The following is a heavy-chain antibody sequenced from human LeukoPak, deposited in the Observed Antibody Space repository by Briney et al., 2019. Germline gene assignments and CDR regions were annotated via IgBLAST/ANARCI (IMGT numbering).Heavy chain of an antibody. Sequence: ASVKVSCKTSGYTFTTYGINWVRQAPGQGLEWMGWISAYNGNTNYAQKVQDRVTMTTDTSTSTGYMELRGLRSDDTAVYYCAAAASGSPANFDYWGQGTLVTVSS. CDR2: ISAYNGNT. CDR1: GYTFTTYG. D-gene: IGHD3-10*01. V-gene: IGHV1-18*01. J-gene: IGHJ4*02. CDR3: AAAASGSPANFDY.